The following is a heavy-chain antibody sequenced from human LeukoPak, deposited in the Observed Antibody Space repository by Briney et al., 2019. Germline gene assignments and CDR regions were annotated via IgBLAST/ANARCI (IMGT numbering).Heavy chain of an antibody. V-gene: IGHV3-23*01. D-gene: IGHD3-10*01. Sequence: PGGSLRLSCAASGFTFSNFALSWVRQAPGKGLEWVSGISASGGSTYYADSVRGRFTISRDNSKNTLYLQMNSLRDEDTAVYYCARKASIWFGGLFNREFDNWGQGTLVTVSS. CDR2: ISASGGST. CDR1: GFTFSNFA. J-gene: IGHJ4*02. CDR3: ARKASIWFGGLFNREFDN.